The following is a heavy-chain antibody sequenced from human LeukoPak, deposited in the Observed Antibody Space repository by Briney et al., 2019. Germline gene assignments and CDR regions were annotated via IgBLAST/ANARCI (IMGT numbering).Heavy chain of an antibody. CDR1: GFTFSDYY. Sequence: GGSLRLSCAASGFTFSDYYMSWIRQAPGKGLEWVSYITSSGSSIYYTDSVKGRFTISRDNAKTSLYLQMNSLRDEDTAIYYCAREALSGRGLDYWGQGTLVTVSS. V-gene: IGHV3-11*04. D-gene: IGHD3-3*01. CDR3: AREALSGRGLDY. J-gene: IGHJ4*02. CDR2: ITSSGSSI.